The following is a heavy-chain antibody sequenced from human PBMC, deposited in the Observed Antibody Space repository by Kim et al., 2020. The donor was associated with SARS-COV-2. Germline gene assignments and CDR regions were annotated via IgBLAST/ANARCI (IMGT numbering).Heavy chain of an antibody. CDR2: ISSSSSYV. Sequence: GGSLRLSCAASGFTFIDYTMNWVRQAPGKGLEWVSAISSSSSYVYYPDSVKGRFTISRDNAKNSLFLQMNSLRAEDTAVYYCAREVSGDSGYTAFDIWGQGTMVTVSS. V-gene: IGHV3-21*01. J-gene: IGHJ3*02. D-gene: IGHD3-22*01. CDR1: GFTFIDYT. CDR3: AREVSGDSGYTAFDI.